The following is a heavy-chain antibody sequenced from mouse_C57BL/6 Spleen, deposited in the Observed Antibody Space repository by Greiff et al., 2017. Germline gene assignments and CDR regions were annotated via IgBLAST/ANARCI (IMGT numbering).Heavy chain of an antibody. Sequence: VQLQQSGPGLVKPSQSLSLTCSVTGYSITSGYYWNWIRQFPGNKLEWMGYISYDGSNNYNPSLKNRISITRDTSKNQFFLKLNSVTTEDTATYYCARDQEFDYWGQGTTLTVSS. D-gene: IGHD3-2*02. J-gene: IGHJ2*01. CDR1: GYSITSGYY. CDR2: ISYDGSN. CDR3: ARDQEFDY. V-gene: IGHV3-6*01.